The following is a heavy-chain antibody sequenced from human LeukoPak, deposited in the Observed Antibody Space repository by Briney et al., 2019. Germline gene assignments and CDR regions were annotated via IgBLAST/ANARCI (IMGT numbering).Heavy chain of an antibody. Sequence: VASVKVSCKASGYTFTGYYMHWVRQAPGQGLEWMGRINPNSGGTNYAQKFHGRVTMTRDTSISTAYMELSRLRSDDTAVYYCAREVSSGWAPGGMDVWGQGTTVTVSS. CDR1: GYTFTGYY. V-gene: IGHV1-2*06. CDR3: AREVSSGWAPGGMDV. D-gene: IGHD6-19*01. CDR2: INPNSGGT. J-gene: IGHJ6*02.